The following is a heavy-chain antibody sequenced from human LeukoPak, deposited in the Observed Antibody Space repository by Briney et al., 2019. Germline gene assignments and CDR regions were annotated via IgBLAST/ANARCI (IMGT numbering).Heavy chain of an antibody. J-gene: IGHJ6*03. V-gene: IGHV4-61*01. Sequence: SETLSLTCTVSGYSISSGYYWGWIRQPPGKGLEWIGYIYYSGSTNYNPSLKSRVTISVDTSKNQFSLKLSSVTAADTAVYYCARRVANAYYMDVWGKGTTVTVSS. CDR3: ARRVANAYYMDV. D-gene: IGHD5-12*01. CDR1: GYSISSGYY. CDR2: IYYSGST.